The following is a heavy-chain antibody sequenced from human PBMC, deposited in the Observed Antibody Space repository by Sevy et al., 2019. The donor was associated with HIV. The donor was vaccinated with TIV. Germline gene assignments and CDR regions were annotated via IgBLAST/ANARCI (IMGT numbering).Heavy chain of an antibody. CDR1: GYTFTSYD. CDR3: AKVSMIKFGGVSPDRKPDAFDI. J-gene: IGHJ3*02. Sequence: ASVKVSCKASGYTFTSYDISWVRQAPGQGLEWMGWISDYNGNTNHTQKLQGRVTVTTDTSTTTAYMELRSLRSDEPAVDYCAKVSMIKFGGVSPDRKPDAFDIWCQGTMVTVSS. V-gene: IGHV1-18*01. CDR2: ISDYNGNT. D-gene: IGHD3-16*01.